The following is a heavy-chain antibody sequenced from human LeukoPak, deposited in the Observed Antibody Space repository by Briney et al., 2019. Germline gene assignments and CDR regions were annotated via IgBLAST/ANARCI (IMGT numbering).Heavy chain of an antibody. D-gene: IGHD6-13*01. J-gene: IGHJ5*02. CDR2: INPNTGGT. Sequence: ASVKVSCEASGYTFTGYYIHWVRQAPGQGLEWMGRINPNTGGTDYAQKFQGRVTMTRDTSITTAYMELSRLTSDDTAIYYCAKVPPSITAAGNWLGPWGQGALVTVSS. V-gene: IGHV1-2*06. CDR3: AKVPPSITAAGNWLGP. CDR1: GYTFTGYY.